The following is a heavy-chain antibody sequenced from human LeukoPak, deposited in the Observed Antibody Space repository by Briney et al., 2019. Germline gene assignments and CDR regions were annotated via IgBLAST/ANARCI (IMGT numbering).Heavy chain of an antibody. D-gene: IGHD3-10*01. CDR3: ARGWGYYGSAGACDI. J-gene: IGHJ3*02. Sequence: ASVKVSCKASGYTFTGYYMHWVRQAPGQGLEWMGRINPNSGGTNYAQKFQGRVTMTRDTSISTAYMELSRLRSDDTAVYYCARGWGYYGSAGACDIWRQGTMVTVSS. V-gene: IGHV1-2*06. CDR2: INPNSGGT. CDR1: GYTFTGYY.